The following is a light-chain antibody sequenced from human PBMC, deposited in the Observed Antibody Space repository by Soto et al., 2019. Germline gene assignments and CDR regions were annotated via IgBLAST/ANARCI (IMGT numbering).Light chain of an antibody. V-gene: IGKV3-11*01. J-gene: IGKJ5*01. CDR3: QQRSNWPPFT. Sequence: EIVMTQSPVTLSVSPGERATLSCRASQSVSSNLAWYQQKPGQAPRLLIYQTSARATGIPARFSGSGSGTDFTLTISSLEPEDFAVYYCQQRSNWPPFTFGQGTRLEIK. CDR2: QTS. CDR1: QSVSSN.